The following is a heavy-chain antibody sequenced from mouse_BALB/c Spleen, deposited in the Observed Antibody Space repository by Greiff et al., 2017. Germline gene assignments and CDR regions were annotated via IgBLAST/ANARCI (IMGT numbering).Heavy chain of an antibody. V-gene: IGHV5-6-3*01. J-gene: IGHJ3*01. Sequence: EVKLVESGGGLVQPGGSLKLSCAASGFTFSSYGMSWVRQTPDKRLELVATINSNGGSTYYPDSVKGRFTISRDNAKNTLYLQMSSLKSEDTAMYYCARDRFQANLAWFAYWGQGTLVTVSA. D-gene: IGHD6-1*01. CDR2: INSNGGST. CDR3: ARDRFQANLAWFAY. CDR1: GFTFSSYG.